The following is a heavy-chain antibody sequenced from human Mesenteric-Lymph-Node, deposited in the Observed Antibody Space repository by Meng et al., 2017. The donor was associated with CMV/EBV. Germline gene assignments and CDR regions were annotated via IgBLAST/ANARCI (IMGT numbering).Heavy chain of an antibody. Sequence: GESLKISCAASGFTFSSYWMHWVRRAPGKGLEWVATIKHDGNEKYHVDSAKGRFTISRDNAKNSLFLQMDSLRAEDTAVYYCVRDRCSSTSCFFDYWGQGTLVTVSS. CDR2: IKHDGNEK. J-gene: IGHJ4*02. CDR3: VRDRCSSTSCFFDY. V-gene: IGHV3-7*01. CDR1: GFTFSSYW. D-gene: IGHD2-2*01.